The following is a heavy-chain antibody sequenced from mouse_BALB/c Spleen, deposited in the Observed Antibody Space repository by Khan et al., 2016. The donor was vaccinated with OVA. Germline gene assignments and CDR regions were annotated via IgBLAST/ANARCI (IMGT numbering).Heavy chain of an antibody. J-gene: IGHJ3*01. CDR1: GFSLSTSGMG. CDR3: ARRPRGVFSDYLFAY. D-gene: IGHD2-4*01. CDR2: LYWDDDK. Sequence: QVTLKESGPGILQPSQTLSLTCSFSGFSLSTSGMGVSWIRQPSGKGLEWLAHLYWDDDKRYNPSLKSRLTISKDASRNQVFLKITSVDTADTATYYCARRPRGVFSDYLFAYWGQGTLVTVSA. V-gene: IGHV8-12*01.